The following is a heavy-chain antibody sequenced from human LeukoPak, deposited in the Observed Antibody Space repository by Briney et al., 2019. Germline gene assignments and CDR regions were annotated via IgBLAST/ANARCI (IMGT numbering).Heavy chain of an antibody. V-gene: IGHV1-2*02. CDR2: INPNSGGT. D-gene: IGHD6-6*01. CDR1: GYTFTGYY. CDR3: ARGGLFRYSGSSRFDY. J-gene: IGHJ4*02. Sequence: ASVKVSCKASGYTFTGYYMHWVRQAPGQGLEWMGWINPNSGGTNYAQKFQGRVTMTRDTSISTAYMELSRLRSDDTVVYYGARGGLFRYSGSSRFDYWGQGTLVTVSS.